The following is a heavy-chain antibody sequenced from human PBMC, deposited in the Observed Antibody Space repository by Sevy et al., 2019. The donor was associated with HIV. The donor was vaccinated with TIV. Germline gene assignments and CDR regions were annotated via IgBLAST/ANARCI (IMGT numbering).Heavy chain of an antibody. D-gene: IGHD2-8*02. Sequence: GGSLRLSCAASGFTFSNHAMHWVRQAPGKGLEWVAFIRYDGTNEYYADPVKGRFTISRDNSKNTLYLQMNNLRPEDTAVYYCARDRKVLLVVYAIPFDVFDIWGQGTMVTVSS. CDR3: ARDRKVLLVVYAIPFDVFDI. V-gene: IGHV3-30*02. J-gene: IGHJ3*02. CDR2: IRYDGTNE. CDR1: GFTFSNHA.